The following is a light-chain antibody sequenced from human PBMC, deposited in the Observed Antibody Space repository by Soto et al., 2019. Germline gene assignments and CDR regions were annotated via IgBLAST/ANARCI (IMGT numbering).Light chain of an antibody. J-gene: IGKJ5*01. CDR1: QSITKNY. CDR2: DAS. V-gene: IGKV3D-20*02. Sequence: EIVLTQSPATLSLSPGDRATLSCGASQSITKNYLGWYQQKRLLSPRLLIYDASYRANGLPERFSGSGSGTDFTLTISSLEPEDFAVYYCQQRSNWPLFGEGTRLEI. CDR3: QQRSNWPL.